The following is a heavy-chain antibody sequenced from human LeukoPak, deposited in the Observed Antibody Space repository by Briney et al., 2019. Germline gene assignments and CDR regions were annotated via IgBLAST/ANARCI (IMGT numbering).Heavy chain of an antibody. CDR2: IYYSGST. J-gene: IGHJ4*02. Sequence: SETLSLTCTVSGGSISSSSYYWGWIRQPPGKGLEWIGSIYYSGSTYYNPSLKSRVTISVDTSKNQFSLKLSSVTAADTAVYYCATNSLYYYDSSGTYYFDYWGQGTLVTVSS. CDR1: GGSISSSSYY. CDR3: ATNSLYYYDSSGTYYFDY. D-gene: IGHD3-22*01. V-gene: IGHV4-39*07.